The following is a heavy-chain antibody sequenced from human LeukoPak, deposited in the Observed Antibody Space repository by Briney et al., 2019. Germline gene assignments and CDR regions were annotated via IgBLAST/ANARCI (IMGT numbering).Heavy chain of an antibody. CDR3: ARDFEAAPYNFDY. CDR1: GFTFSTYA. Sequence: GGSLRLSCGASGFTFSTYAMHWVRQAPGKGLEWVAVISYDGNTEYYADSVKGRFSISRDNSKNTLYLQMNSLRADDTAVYYSARDFEAAPYNFDYWGQGSRVTVSS. V-gene: IGHV3-30*04. CDR2: ISYDGNTE. D-gene: IGHD6-13*01. J-gene: IGHJ4*02.